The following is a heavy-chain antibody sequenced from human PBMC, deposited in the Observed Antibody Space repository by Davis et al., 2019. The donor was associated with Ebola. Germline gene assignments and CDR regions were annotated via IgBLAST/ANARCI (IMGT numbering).Heavy chain of an antibody. Sequence: AASVKVSCKASGYTFTNYYMHWVRQAPGRGLEWMGWISAYNGNTAYAQILQGRVTMTTDTSTGTAYMELRSLRSDDTAVYFCARTSIVGTTTTASDIWGQGTMVTVSS. V-gene: IGHV1-18*04. CDR3: ARTSIVGTTTTASDI. CDR1: GYTFTNYY. CDR2: ISAYNGNT. D-gene: IGHD1-26*01. J-gene: IGHJ3*02.